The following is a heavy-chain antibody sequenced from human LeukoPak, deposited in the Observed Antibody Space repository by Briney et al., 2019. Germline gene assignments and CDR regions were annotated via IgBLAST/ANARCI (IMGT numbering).Heavy chain of an antibody. V-gene: IGHV3-15*01. CDR2: IKSIVDGGTI. Sequence: PGGSLRLSCAGSGFTFSNGWMNWVRQAPGKGLEWVGRIKSIVDGGTIDYAAPVKGRFTISRDDSKNTVYLQVNGLKTEDTAVYYCTTGGYYFDYWGQGTLVTVSS. CDR3: TTGGYYFDY. J-gene: IGHJ4*02. CDR1: GFTFSNGW.